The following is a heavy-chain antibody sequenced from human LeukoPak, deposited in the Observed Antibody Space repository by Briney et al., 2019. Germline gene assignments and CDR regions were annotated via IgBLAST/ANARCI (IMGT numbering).Heavy chain of an antibody. CDR1: GYTFTSYG. Sequence: ASVKVSCEASGYTFTSYGISWVRQAPGQGLEWMGWISAYNGNTNYAQKLQGRVTMTTDTSTSTAYMELRSLRSDDTAVYYCARDRPYYDFWSGSFDYWGQGTLATVSS. V-gene: IGHV1-18*01. CDR2: ISAYNGNT. CDR3: ARDRPYYDFWSGSFDY. J-gene: IGHJ4*02. D-gene: IGHD3-3*01.